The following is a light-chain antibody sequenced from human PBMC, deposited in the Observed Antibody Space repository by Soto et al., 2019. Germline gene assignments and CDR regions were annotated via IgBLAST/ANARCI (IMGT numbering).Light chain of an antibody. J-gene: IGKJ2*01. CDR1: QSVSNNY. V-gene: IGKV3-20*01. Sequence: EVILTQSPGTLSLSPGDRATLSCRASQSVSNNYLAWYQQKPGQAPRLLIFGSSDRATGIPDRFSGSGSGTDFTLTINRLEPEDFAVYYCQQYGSSPPYTVGQGTKLEIK. CDR2: GSS. CDR3: QQYGSSPPYT.